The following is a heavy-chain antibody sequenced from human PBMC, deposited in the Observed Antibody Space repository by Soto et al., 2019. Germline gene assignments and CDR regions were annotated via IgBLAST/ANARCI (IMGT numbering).Heavy chain of an antibody. CDR2: FDPEDGET. V-gene: IGHV1-24*01. J-gene: IGHJ5*02. CDR3: ATQTDIVVVPAAHNWFDP. Sequence: GASVKVSCKVSGYTLTELSMHWVRQAPGKGLEWMGGFDPEDGETIYAQKFQGRVTMTEDTSTDTAYMELSSLRSEDTAVYYCATQTDIVVVPAAHNWFDPWGQGTLVTVSS. CDR1: GYTLTELS. D-gene: IGHD2-2*01.